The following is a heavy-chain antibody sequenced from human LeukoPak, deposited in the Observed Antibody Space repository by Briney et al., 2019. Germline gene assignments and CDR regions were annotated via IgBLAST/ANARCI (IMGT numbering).Heavy chain of an antibody. CDR2: INYYGQPT. D-gene: IGHD2-8*01. V-gene: IGHV3-48*01. Sequence: GGSLRLSCTASGFTFSTSHMHWVRQARGKGLEWLSYINYYGQPTYYADSVKGRFTVSRDNAKSSLYLQLNGLRAEDTAVYYCVRDYQWSLGNWGQGTPVTVSS. CDR3: VRDYQWSLGN. J-gene: IGHJ4*02. CDR1: GFTFSTSH.